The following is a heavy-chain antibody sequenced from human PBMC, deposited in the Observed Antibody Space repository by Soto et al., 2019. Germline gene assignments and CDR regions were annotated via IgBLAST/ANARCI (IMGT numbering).Heavy chain of an antibody. D-gene: IGHD6-19*01. Sequence: GASVKVSCKASGYTFTSYDINWVRQATGQGLEWMGWMNPNSGNTGYAQKFQGRVTMTRNTSISTAYMELSSLRSEDTAVYYCARWEQWLVHLDYWGQGTLVTVSS. CDR3: ARWEQWLVHLDY. V-gene: IGHV1-8*01. J-gene: IGHJ4*02. CDR2: MNPNSGNT. CDR1: GYTFTSYD.